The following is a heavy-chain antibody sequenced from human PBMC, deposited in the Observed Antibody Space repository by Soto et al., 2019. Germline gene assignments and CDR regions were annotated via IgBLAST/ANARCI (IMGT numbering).Heavy chain of an antibody. CDR2: ISAYNGNT. Sequence: ASVKVSCKASGYTFTSYGISWVRQAPGQGLEWMGWISAYNGNTNYAQKLQGRVTMTTDTSTSTAYMELRSLRSDDTAVYYCARDKDYDFWSGERLTPYFDDWGQGTLVTVSS. V-gene: IGHV1-18*01. CDR1: GYTFTSYG. CDR3: ARDKDYDFWSGERLTPYFDD. J-gene: IGHJ4*02. D-gene: IGHD3-3*01.